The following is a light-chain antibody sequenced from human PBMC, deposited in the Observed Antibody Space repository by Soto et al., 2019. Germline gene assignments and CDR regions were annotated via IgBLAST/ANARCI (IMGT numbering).Light chain of an antibody. V-gene: IGLV4-60*02. CDR1: SGHSSYI. Sequence: QAVVTQSSSASASLGSSVKLTCTLSSGHSSYIIAWHQQQPGKAPRYLMKLEGSGSCNKGSGVPDRFSGSSSGADRYLTISNLQFEDEADYYCETWDSNTHTVFGGGTKLTVL. CDR3: ETWDSNTHTV. CDR2: LEGSGSC. J-gene: IGLJ3*02.